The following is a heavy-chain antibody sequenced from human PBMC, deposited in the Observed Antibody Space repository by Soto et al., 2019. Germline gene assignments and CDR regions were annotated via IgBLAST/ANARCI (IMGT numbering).Heavy chain of an antibody. CDR1: GFTVSSNY. CDR2: IYSGGST. CDR3: ARLPGDSSSWYYYYYGMDV. J-gene: IGHJ6*02. D-gene: IGHD6-13*01. V-gene: IGHV3-66*01. Sequence: GGSLRLSCAASGFTVSSNYMSWVRQAPGKGLEWVSVIYSGGSTYYADSVKGRFTISRDNSKNTLYLQMNSLRAEDTAVYYCARLPGDSSSWYYYYYGMDVWGQGTTVTVSS.